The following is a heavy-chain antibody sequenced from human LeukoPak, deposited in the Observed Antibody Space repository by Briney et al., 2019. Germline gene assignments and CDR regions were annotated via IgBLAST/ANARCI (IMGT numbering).Heavy chain of an antibody. V-gene: IGHV4-38-2*02. CDR2: IYHSGST. Sequence: SETLSLTCTVSGYSISSGYYWGWTRQPPGKGLEWIGSIYHSGSTYYNPSLKSRVTISVDTSKNQFSLKLSSVTAADTAVYYCARVGITIFGVDWYYFDYWGQGTLVTVSS. D-gene: IGHD3-3*01. J-gene: IGHJ4*02. CDR3: ARVGITIFGVDWYYFDY. CDR1: GYSISSGYY.